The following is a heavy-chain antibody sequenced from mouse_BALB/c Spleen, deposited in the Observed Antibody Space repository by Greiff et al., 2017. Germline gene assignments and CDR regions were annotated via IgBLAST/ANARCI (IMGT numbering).Heavy chain of an antibody. Sequence: VQGVESGPGLVAPSQSLSITCTVSGFSLSRYSVHWVRQPPGKGLEWLGMIWGGGSTDYNSALKSRLSISKDNSKSQVFLKMNSLQTDDTAMYYCASVYYGNHLVAYWGQGTLVTVSA. CDR1: GFSLSRYS. J-gene: IGHJ3*01. CDR2: IWGGGST. CDR3: ASVYYGNHLVAY. D-gene: IGHD2-1*01. V-gene: IGHV2-6-4*01.